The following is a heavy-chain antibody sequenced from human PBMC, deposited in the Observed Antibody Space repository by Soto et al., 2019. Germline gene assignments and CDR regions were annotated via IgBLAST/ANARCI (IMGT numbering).Heavy chain of an antibody. V-gene: IGHV4-4*07. J-gene: IGHJ4*02. D-gene: IGHD3-10*01. CDR1: GGSINSYW. Sequence: SSETLSLTYDVSGGSINSYWWSWIRQPAGKGLEWIGRVYSSGTTDYNPSLNSRVTMSIETSKNQFSLKLSPVTAADTAVYYCARDIGSYAYGEGYWGQGIQVTVYS. CDR2: VYSSGTT. CDR3: ARDIGSYAYGEGY.